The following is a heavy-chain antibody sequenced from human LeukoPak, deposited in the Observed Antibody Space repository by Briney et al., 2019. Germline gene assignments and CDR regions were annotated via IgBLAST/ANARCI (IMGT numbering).Heavy chain of an antibody. V-gene: IGHV3-74*01. D-gene: IGHD1-7*01. Sequence: GGSLRLSCAASGFTFSTSWVHWVRQAPRKGLVWVSRINSDGSTTTYADSVKGRFIVSRDNAKNTLYLQMNSLGAEDTAVYYCTRAGNYYLEYWGQGTLVTVSS. CDR1: GFTFSTSW. CDR2: INSDGSTT. CDR3: TRAGNYYLEY. J-gene: IGHJ4*02.